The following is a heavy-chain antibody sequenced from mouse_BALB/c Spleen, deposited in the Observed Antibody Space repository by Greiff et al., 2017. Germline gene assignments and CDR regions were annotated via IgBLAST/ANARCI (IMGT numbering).Heavy chain of an antibody. CDR2: ISSGSSTI. V-gene: IGHV5-17*02. Sequence: EVNLVESGGGLVQPGGSRKLSCAASGFTFSSFGMHWVRQAPEKGLEWVAYISSGSSTIYYADTVKGRFTISRDNPKNTLFLQMTSLRSEDTAMYYCARDDYYAMDYWGQGISVTVSS. CDR3: ARDDYYAMDY. CDR1: GFTFSSFG. J-gene: IGHJ4*01.